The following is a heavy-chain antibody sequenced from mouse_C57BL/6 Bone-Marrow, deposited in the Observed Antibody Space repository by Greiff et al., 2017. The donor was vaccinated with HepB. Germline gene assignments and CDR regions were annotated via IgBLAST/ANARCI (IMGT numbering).Heavy chain of an antibody. V-gene: IGHV5-4*01. D-gene: IGHD1-1*01. CDR3: AREGYYGSSYGFAY. CDR2: ISDGGSYT. Sequence: EVQLVESGGGLVKPGGSLKLSCAASGFTFSSYAMSWVRQTPEKRLEWVATISDGGSYTYYPDNVKGRFTISRDNAKNNLYLQMSHLKSEDTAMYYCAREGYYGSSYGFAYWGQGTLVTVSA. J-gene: IGHJ3*01. CDR1: GFTFSSYA.